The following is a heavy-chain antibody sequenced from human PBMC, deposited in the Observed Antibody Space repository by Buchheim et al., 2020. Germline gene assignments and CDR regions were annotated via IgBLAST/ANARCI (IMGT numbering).Heavy chain of an antibody. CDR1: GYSFTSYW. Sequence: EVQLVQSGAEVKKPGESLRISCKGSGYSFTSYWISWVRQMPGKGLEWMGRIDPSDSYTNYSPSFQGHLPITAHKYLSTAYPQWSSLKASDTAMYYCARHDSQLERSYWGQGTL. V-gene: IGHV5-10-1*03. CDR2: IDPSDSYT. CDR3: ARHDSQLERSY. J-gene: IGHJ4*02. D-gene: IGHD1-1*01.